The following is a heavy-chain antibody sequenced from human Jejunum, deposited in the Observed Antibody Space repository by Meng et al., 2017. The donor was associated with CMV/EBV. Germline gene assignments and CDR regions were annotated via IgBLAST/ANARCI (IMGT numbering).Heavy chain of an antibody. V-gene: IGHV3-74*01. Sequence: AVSGFTFSTSWVHWVRQAPGQGLVWVSRIDGDETTTGYADSVRGRFTISRDNAKNTLYLEMNSLRDDDTGVYYCARAVSGGSLADYWGQGTLVTVSS. CDR3: ARAVSGGSLADY. CDR1: GFTFSTSW. J-gene: IGHJ4*02. CDR2: IDGDETTT. D-gene: IGHD6-19*01.